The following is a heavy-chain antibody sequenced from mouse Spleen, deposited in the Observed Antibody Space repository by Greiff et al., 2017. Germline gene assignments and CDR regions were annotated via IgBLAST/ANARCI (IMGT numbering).Heavy chain of an antibody. Sequence: QVQLQQSGAELVKPGASVKMSCKASGYTFTSYWITWVKQRPGQGLEWIGDIYPGSGSTNYNEKFKSKATLTVDTSSSTAYMQLSSLTSEDSAVYYCARSVSNWENYFDYWGQGTTLTVSS. J-gene: IGHJ2*01. D-gene: IGHD4-1*02. CDR3: ARSVSNWENYFDY. CDR2: IYPGSGST. CDR1: GYTFTSYW. V-gene: IGHV1-55*01.